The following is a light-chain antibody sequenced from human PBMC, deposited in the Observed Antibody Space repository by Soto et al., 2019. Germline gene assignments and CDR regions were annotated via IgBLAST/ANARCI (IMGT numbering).Light chain of an antibody. CDR1: SGHSSYI. Sequence: QSVLTQSSSASASLGSSVKLTCTLSSGHSSYIIAWHQQQPGKAPRYLMKVEGSGSYNKGSGVPDRFSGSSSGADRYLTISNLQFEDEADYYYETWDSNTRVFGGGTKLTVL. V-gene: IGLV4-60*02. CDR2: VEGSGSY. J-gene: IGLJ2*01. CDR3: ETWDSNTRV.